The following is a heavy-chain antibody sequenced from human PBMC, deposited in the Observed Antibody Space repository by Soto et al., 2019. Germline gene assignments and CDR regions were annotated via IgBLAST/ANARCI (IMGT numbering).Heavy chain of an antibody. CDR3: ARQLAYCGGDCYTEPLDY. CDR1: GYTFTGYY. V-gene: IGHV1-2*02. D-gene: IGHD2-21*02. Sequence: ASVKVSCKASGYTFTGYYIHLVRQAPGQGLGWMGWINPNSGGTKYAKKFQGRVTLTRDTSISTVYMELSRLRSDDTAVFYCARQLAYCGGDCYTEPLDYWGQGTLVTVSS. J-gene: IGHJ4*02. CDR2: INPNSGGT.